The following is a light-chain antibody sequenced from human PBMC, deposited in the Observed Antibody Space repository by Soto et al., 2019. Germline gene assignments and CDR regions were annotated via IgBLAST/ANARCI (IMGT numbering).Light chain of an antibody. CDR1: QTVRNNY. J-gene: IGKJ4*01. V-gene: IGKV3-20*01. CDR2: DTS. CDR3: HQYDTSPLT. Sequence: EIVLTQSPGTLSLSPGERATLSCRASQTVRNNYLAWYQQKPGQAPRLLIYDTSSRVTGIPDRFSGSGSETDFNFTIAKLDPEDFAVYYCHQYDTSPLTFGGGTKVDIK.